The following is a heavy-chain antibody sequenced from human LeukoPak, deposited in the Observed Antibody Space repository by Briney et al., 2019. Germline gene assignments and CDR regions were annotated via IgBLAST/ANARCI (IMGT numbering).Heavy chain of an antibody. CDR3: ARGLRTLFYFDF. CDR2: VYSGGST. J-gene: IGHJ4*02. V-gene: IGHV3-66*01. CDR1: GFSVSGNY. Sequence: GGSLRLSCAAPGFSVSGNYVSWVRQAPGKGLEWVSIVYSGGSTYYADSVKGRFTISRDTSKNTVYLQMNSLRAEDTAVYYCARGLRTLFYFDFWGQGTLVTVAS.